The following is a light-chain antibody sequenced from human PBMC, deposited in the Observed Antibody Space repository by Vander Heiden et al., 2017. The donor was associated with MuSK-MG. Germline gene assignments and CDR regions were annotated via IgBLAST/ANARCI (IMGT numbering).Light chain of an antibody. CDR1: QSVLYSSNNKNY. V-gene: IGKV4-1*01. CDR3: QQDDSIPLI. Sequence: DIVMTQSPDSLAVSLGERATINCKSSQSVLYSSNNKNYLAWYQQKPGQPPKLLIYWASTRESGVPDRFSGSGSGTDFTLTISSLQAEDVAVYYCQQDDSIPLIFGGGTKVEIK. CDR2: WAS. J-gene: IGKJ4*01.